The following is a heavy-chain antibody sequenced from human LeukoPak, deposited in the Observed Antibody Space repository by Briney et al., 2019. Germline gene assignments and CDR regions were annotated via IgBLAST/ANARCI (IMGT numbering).Heavy chain of an antibody. CDR2: IDPNDSYT. Sequence: GESLRISCKGSGYSFTSYWISWVRQMPGKGLEWMGRIDPNDSYTNYSPSFQGHVTISADKSISTAYLQWSSLKASDTAMYYCARRRAAAGTPYYYYGMDVWGKGTTVTVSS. V-gene: IGHV5-10-1*01. D-gene: IGHD6-13*01. CDR3: ARRRAAAGTPYYYYGMDV. J-gene: IGHJ6*04. CDR1: GYSFTSYW.